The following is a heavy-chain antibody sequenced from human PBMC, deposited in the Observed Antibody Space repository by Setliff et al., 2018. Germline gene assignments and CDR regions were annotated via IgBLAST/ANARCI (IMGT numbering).Heavy chain of an antibody. CDR2: VFPNGAS. CDR1: GDSMSGAS. D-gene: IGHD1-1*01. CDR3: ARTGTYRYFDS. J-gene: IGHJ4*02. V-gene: IGHV4-59*01. Sequence: SETLSLTCSVSGDSMSGASIWSWIRQPPGRGLEFMGYVFPNGASKYDPSFKSRLTISVDTSKNQFSLKLSSVTAADTAVYYCARTGTYRYFDSWGQGTLVTVS.